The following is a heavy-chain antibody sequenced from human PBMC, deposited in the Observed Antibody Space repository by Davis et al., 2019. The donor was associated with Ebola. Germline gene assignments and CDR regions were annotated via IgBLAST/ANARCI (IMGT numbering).Heavy chain of an antibody. V-gene: IGHV1-8*01. Sequence: ASVKVSCKASGYTFTSYDINWVRQATGQGLEWMGWMNPNSGNTGYAQKFQGRVTMTRNTSISTAYMELRGLRSEDTAVYYCARDVPHCSSNSCPGGNAFDIWGQGTMVTGSS. CDR2: MNPNSGNT. J-gene: IGHJ3*02. CDR3: ARDVPHCSSNSCPGGNAFDI. CDR1: GYTFTSYD. D-gene: IGHD2-2*01.